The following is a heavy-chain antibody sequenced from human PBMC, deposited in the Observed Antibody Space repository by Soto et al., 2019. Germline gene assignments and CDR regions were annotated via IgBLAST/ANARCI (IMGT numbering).Heavy chain of an antibody. V-gene: IGHV3-30*18. CDR3: AKDPNWGLDY. J-gene: IGHJ4*02. Sequence: GGFLRLSCAASGFTFSSYGRHWVRQAPGKGLEWVAVISYDGSNKYYADSVKGRFTISRDNSKNTLYLQMNSLRAEDTAVYYCAKDPNWGLDYWGQGTLVTVSS. D-gene: IGHD7-27*01. CDR2: ISYDGSNK. CDR1: GFTFSSYG.